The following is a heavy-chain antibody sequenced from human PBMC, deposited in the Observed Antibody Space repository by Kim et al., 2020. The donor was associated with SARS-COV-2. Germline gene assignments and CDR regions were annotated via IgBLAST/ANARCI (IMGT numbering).Heavy chain of an antibody. Sequence: GGSLRLSCSSSGFSFSIFAMHWVRQAPGKGLQYVSAINKNGRNTFYADSVNGRFTISRDNSKSTLYLHMSSLRPDDTAVYYCVKGYESSGYYPEAFDIWGQGTMVTVSS. V-gene: IGHV3-64D*06. D-gene: IGHD3-22*01. CDR1: GFSFSIFA. CDR2: INKNGRNT. J-gene: IGHJ3*02. CDR3: VKGYESSGYYPEAFDI.